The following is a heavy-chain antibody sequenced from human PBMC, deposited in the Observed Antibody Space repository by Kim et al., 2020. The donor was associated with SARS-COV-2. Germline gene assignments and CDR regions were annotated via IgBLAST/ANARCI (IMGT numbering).Heavy chain of an antibody. D-gene: IGHD6-6*01. Sequence: ADSVKGRFTISSDNSKNTLYLQMNSLRAEDTAVYYCARDGIAARVYGMDVWGQGTTVTVSS. V-gene: IGHV3-33*01. J-gene: IGHJ6*02. CDR3: ARDGIAARVYGMDV.